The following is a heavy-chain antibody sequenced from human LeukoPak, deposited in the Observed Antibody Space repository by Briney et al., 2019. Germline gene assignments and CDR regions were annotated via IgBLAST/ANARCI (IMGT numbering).Heavy chain of an antibody. CDR1: GGSISTSSYY. CDR3: AREGQRDGYNRIQSGWFDP. J-gene: IGHJ5*02. Sequence: PSETLSLTCTVSGGSISTSSYYWGWIRQPPGKGLEWIGSIYHSGSTYYNPSLKSRITISVDTSKNQFSLKLSSVTAADTAVYYCAREGQRDGYNRIQSGWFDPWGQGTLVTVSS. D-gene: IGHD5-24*01. CDR2: IYHSGST. V-gene: IGHV4-39*07.